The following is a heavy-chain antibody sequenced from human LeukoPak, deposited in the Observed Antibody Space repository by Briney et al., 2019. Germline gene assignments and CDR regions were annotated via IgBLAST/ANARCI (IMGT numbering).Heavy chain of an antibody. Sequence: PSETLSLXCTVSGGSISSYYWSRIRQPPGKGLEWIGYIYYSGSTNYNPSLKSRVTISVDTSKNQFSLKLSSVTAADTAVYYCARFRLYYFDYWGQGTLVTVSS. J-gene: IGHJ4*02. CDR2: IYYSGST. CDR1: GGSISSYY. CDR3: ARFRLYYFDY. V-gene: IGHV4-59*01.